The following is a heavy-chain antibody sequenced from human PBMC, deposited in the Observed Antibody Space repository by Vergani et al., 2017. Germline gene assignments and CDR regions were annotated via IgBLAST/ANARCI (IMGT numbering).Heavy chain of an antibody. V-gene: IGHV4-4*03. CDR1: GVSIKRGFG. CDR3: VVDQGGDERHDKRGYFFYGMDV. J-gene: IGHJ6*02. CDR2: IYYTGIT. Sequence: VQLQESGPGLVKPPGTLSLTCAVSGVSIKRGFGWNWVRQPPGKGLEWIGEIYYTGITNYTSSLKSRVSMAVDTSQNHISLNQTSVTAADTAMYYCVVDQGGDERHDKRGYFFYGMDVWGQGTTVTVSS. D-gene: IGHD2-15*01.